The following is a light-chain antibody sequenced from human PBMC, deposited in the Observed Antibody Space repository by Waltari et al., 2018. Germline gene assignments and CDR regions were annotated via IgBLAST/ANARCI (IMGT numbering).Light chain of an antibody. J-gene: IGLJ2*01. CDR3: QAWDSSTVV. CDR2: QDI. Sequence: SYELTQPPSVSVSPGQTATITCSGPKLGDKYTCWYQQKPGQSPLLVIYQDIERPSGIPERFSGSSSGNTATLTISGSQAMDEADYYCQAWDSSTVVFGGGTKLTVL. CDR1: KLGDKY. V-gene: IGLV3-1*01.